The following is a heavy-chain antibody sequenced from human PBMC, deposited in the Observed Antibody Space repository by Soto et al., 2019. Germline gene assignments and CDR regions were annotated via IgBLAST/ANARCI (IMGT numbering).Heavy chain of an antibody. CDR1: ECTSGSYW. CDR2: INSDGSST. V-gene: IGHV3-74*01. CDR3: ARWSSYDSSGYYFSVFDY. Sequence: LRLSCGVAECTSGSYWMHCVSQKPGKGLVWVSRINSDGSSTSYADSVKGRFTISRDNAKNTLYLQMNSLRAEDTAVYYCARWSSYDSSGYYFSVFDYWGKRTPVPVSS. D-gene: IGHD3-22*01. J-gene: IGHJ4*02.